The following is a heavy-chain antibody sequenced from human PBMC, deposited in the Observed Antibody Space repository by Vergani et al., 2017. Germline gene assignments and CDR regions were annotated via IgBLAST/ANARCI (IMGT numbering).Heavy chain of an antibody. D-gene: IGHD1-26*01. CDR3: ARAFIVGATNYYYYYMDV. Sequence: EVQLVESGGGLVKPGGSLRLSCAASGFTFSSYSMNWVRQAPGKGREWVSSISSSSSYIYYADSVKGRFTISRDNAKNSLYLQMNSLRAEDTAVYYCARAFIVGATNYYYYYMDVWGKGTTVTVSS. CDR1: GFTFSSYS. J-gene: IGHJ6*03. CDR2: ISSSSSYI. V-gene: IGHV3-21*01.